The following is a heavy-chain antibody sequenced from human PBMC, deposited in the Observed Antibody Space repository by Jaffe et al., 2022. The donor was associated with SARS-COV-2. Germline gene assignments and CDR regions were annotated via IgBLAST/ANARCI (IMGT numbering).Heavy chain of an antibody. CDR2: IRSKAYGGTT. CDR3: TRVAYYDFWSGYYRGMDV. CDR1: GFTFGDYA. V-gene: IGHV3-49*04. D-gene: IGHD3-3*01. J-gene: IGHJ6*02. Sequence: EVQLVESGGGLVQPGRSLRLSCTASGFTFGDYAMSWVRQAPGKGLEWVGFIRSKAYGGTTEYAASVKGRFTISRDDSKSIAYLQMNSLKTEDTAVYYCTRVAYYDFWSGYYRGMDVWGQGTTVTVSS.